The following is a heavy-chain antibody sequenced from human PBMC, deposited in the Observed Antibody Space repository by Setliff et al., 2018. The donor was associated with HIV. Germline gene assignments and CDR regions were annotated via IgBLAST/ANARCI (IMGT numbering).Heavy chain of an antibody. J-gene: IGHJ4*02. V-gene: IGHV4-30-2*01. Sequence: PSETLSLTCNVSGDSISSGRYFWTWIRQPPWKGLECIAYIFHSGRIYYNPTLKSRVTMSVDRSKNHFSLKLRSVTAADTAVYYCVSQPESRWQIEYWGQGTLVTVSS. CDR1: GDSISSGRYF. CDR2: IFHSGRI. D-gene: IGHD3-10*01. CDR3: VSQPESRWQIEY.